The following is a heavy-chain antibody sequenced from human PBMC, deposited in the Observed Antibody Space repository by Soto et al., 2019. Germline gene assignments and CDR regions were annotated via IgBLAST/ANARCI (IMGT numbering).Heavy chain of an antibody. CDR2: INAANGDT. J-gene: IGHJ4*02. CDR3: VRKDYYGAGVYYFDH. CDR1: GYTFTAYP. D-gene: IGHD3-10*01. Sequence: QVHLVQSGAEVKKPGASVKVSCKASGYTFTAYPMHWVRQAPGQRLEWMGWINAANGDTGYSQKFHDRVTFTRDTSATTVYMELSSLTSEDTAVYYCVRKDYYGAGVYYFDHWGQGTLVTVSS. V-gene: IGHV1-3*01.